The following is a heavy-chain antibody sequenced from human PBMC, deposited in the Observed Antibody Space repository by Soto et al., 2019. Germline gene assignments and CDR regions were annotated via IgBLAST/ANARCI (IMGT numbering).Heavy chain of an antibody. CDR2: VSDEGSDK. J-gene: IGHJ4*02. D-gene: IGHD6-25*01. V-gene: IGHV3-30*03. CDR1: GLSRSNKY. CDR3: WVAAVTDS. Sequence: GGSLRLSCAAAGLSRSNKYRDWVRQAPGKGLEWVAFVSDEGSDKFYADSVKGRVTVSRDNPRNTLYLQMDSLRVDDSAVYFCWVAAVTDSCGQGTRVTVS.